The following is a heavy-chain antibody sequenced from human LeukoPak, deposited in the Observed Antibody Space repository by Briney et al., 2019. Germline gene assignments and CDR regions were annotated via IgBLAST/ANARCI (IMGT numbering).Heavy chain of an antibody. CDR2: INNNGNVT. D-gene: IGHD6-13*01. CDR3: ARGIPAAGTGTPLRLVDY. J-gene: IGHJ4*02. Sequence: GGSLRLSCAASGFTFSSYWMNWARQAPGKGLEWVASINNNGNVTYYVDSVKGRFTISRDNAKNSLYLQMNSLRAEDTAVYYCARGIPAAGTGTPLRLVDYWGQGTLVTVSS. V-gene: IGHV3-7*01. CDR1: GFTFSSYW.